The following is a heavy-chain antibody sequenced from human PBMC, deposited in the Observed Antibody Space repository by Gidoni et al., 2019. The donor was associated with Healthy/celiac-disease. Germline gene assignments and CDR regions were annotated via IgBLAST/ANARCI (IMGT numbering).Heavy chain of an antibody. J-gene: IGHJ6*02. D-gene: IGHD2-2*01. Sequence: EVQLVQSGAEVNKPGESLKLSCKGSGYSFTSYWIGWVRQMPGKGLEWMGIIYPGDSDTRYSPSFQGQVTISADKSISTAYLQWSSLKASDTAMYYCARQAVPAATDYYYGMDVWGQGTTVTVSS. V-gene: IGHV5-51*01. CDR2: IYPGDSDT. CDR3: ARQAVPAATDYYYGMDV. CDR1: GYSFTSYW.